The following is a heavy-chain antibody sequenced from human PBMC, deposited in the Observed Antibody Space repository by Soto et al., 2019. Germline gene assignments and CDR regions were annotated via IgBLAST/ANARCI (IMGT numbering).Heavy chain of an antibody. D-gene: IGHD3-3*01. CDR1: GYTFTSYD. J-gene: IGHJ6*02. Sequence: QVQLVQSGAEVKKPGASVKVSCKASGYTFTSYDINWVRQATGQGLEWMGWMNPNSGNTGYAQKFQGRVTMTRNTSISTAYMELSSLRSEDTAVYYCARALATIFVVPGPYGMDVWGQGTTVTVSS. CDR3: ARALATIFVVPGPYGMDV. V-gene: IGHV1-8*01. CDR2: MNPNSGNT.